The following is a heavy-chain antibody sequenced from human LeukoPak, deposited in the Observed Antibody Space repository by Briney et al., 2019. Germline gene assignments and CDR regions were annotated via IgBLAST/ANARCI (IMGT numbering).Heavy chain of an antibody. Sequence: SSETLSLTCAGYGGSFSNYYWSWIRQPPRNELQCIGEINHSGSTNYNPSLKTRLTISVDTSQKQFSLKLSSVTAADTAVYYCARAPVRVAAVGKYFDFWGQGTLVIVSS. CDR2: INHSGST. CDR3: ARAPVRVAAVGKYFDF. J-gene: IGHJ4*02. V-gene: IGHV4-34*01. D-gene: IGHD6-13*01. CDR1: GGSFSNYY.